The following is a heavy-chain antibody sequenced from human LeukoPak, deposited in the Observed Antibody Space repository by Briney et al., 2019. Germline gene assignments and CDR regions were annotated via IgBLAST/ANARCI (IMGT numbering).Heavy chain of an antibody. CDR1: GASISSGGYS. CDR3: AANSYGSTDAFDI. D-gene: IGHD5-18*01. J-gene: IGHJ3*02. Sequence: SQTLSLTCAVSGASISSGGYSWNWIRQPPGKGLERIGYIYHSGSTYYNPSLKTRVTISVDRSKNQFSLKLSSVTAADTAVYNCAANSYGSTDAFDIWGQGTMVTVSS. CDR2: IYHSGST. V-gene: IGHV4-30-2*01.